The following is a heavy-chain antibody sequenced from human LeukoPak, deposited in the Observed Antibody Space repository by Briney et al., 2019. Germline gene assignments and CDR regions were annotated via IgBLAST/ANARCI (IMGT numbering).Heavy chain of an antibody. CDR2: INHSGST. CDR1: GGSLSSYY. J-gene: IGHJ3*02. D-gene: IGHD3-3*01. V-gene: IGHV4-34*01. CDR3: ARSRAGNDFLSAFYAFDI. Sequence: SETLSLTCAVYGGSLSSYYWSWIHQPPGKGLEWIGEINHSGSTNNNPSLKSRVTVLVDASKNQFSLKLSSVTAADSAVYYCARSRAGNDFLSAFYAFDIWGQGTMVTVSS.